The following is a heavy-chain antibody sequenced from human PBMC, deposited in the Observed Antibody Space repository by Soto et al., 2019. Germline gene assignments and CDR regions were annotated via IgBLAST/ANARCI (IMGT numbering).Heavy chain of an antibody. D-gene: IGHD3-10*01. CDR3: ARGLRDVLLWFGARSYWYFDL. CDR2: INHSGST. V-gene: IGHV4-34*01. CDR1: VGSFSGYY. J-gene: IGHJ2*01. Sequence: QVQLQQWGAGLLKPSETLSLICAVYVGSFSGYYWSWIRQPPGKGLEWIGEINHSGSTNYNPSLKSRVTISVDTSKNQFSLKLSSVTAADTAVYYCARGLRDVLLWFGARSYWYFDLWGRGTMVTVSS.